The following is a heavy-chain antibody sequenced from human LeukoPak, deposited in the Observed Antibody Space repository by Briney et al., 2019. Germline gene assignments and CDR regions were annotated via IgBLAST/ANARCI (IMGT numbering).Heavy chain of an antibody. Sequence: PSETLSLTCTVSGGSISSSSYYWGWIRQPPGKGLEWIGSIYYSGSTYYNPSLKSRVTISVDTSKNQFSLKLSSVTAADTAVYYCARESRRITMVRGVRWFDPWGQGTLVTVSS. CDR3: ARESRRITMVRGVRWFDP. CDR2: IYYSGST. V-gene: IGHV4-39*07. D-gene: IGHD3-10*01. CDR1: GGSISSSSYY. J-gene: IGHJ5*02.